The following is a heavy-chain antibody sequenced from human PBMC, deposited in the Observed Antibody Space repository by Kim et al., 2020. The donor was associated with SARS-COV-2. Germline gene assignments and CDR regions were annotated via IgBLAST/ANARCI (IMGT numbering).Heavy chain of an antibody. D-gene: IGHD1-26*01. CDR2: ISYDGSNK. V-gene: IGHV3-30*18. J-gene: IGHJ5*02. CDR1: GFTFSSYG. CDR3: AKDLYSGSYNWFDP. Sequence: GGSLRLSCAASGFTFSSYGMHWVRQAPGKGLEWVAVISYDGSNKYYTDSVKGRFTISRDNSKNTLYLQMNSLRAEDTAVYYCAKDLYSGSYNWFDPWGQG.